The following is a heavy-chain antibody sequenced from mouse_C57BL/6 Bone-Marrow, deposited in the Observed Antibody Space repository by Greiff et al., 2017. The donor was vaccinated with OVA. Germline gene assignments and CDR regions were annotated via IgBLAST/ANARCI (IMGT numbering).Heavy chain of an antibody. CDR2: IHPNSGST. Sequence: QVQLQQPGAELVKPGASVKLSCKASGYTFTSYWMHWVKQRPGQGLAWIGMIHPNSGSTNYNEKFKSKATLTVDKSSSTAYMQLSSLTSEDSAVYYCARSLNYYGSSYWYFDVWGTGTTVTVSS. D-gene: IGHD1-1*01. CDR1: GYTFTSYW. V-gene: IGHV1-64*01. CDR3: ARSLNYYGSSYWYFDV. J-gene: IGHJ1*03.